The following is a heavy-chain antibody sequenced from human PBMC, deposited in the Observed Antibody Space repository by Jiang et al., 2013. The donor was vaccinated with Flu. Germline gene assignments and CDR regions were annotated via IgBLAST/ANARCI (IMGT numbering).Heavy chain of an antibody. D-gene: IGHD3-16*02. CDR2: IYYSGST. Sequence: GSGLVKPSETLSLTCTVSGGSISSYYWSWIRQPPGKGLEWIGYIYYSGSTNYNPSLKSRVTISVDTSKNQFSLKLSSVTAADTAVYYCARLRDDYVWGSYRPSYYFDYWG. J-gene: IGHJ4*01. CDR3: ARLRDDYVWGSYRPSYYFDY. CDR1: GGSISSYY. V-gene: IGHV4-59*08.